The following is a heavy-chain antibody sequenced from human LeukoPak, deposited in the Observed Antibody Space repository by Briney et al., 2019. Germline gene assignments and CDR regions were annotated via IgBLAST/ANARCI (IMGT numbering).Heavy chain of an antibody. CDR1: GGSISSGDYY. Sequence: SQTLSHTCTVSGGSISSGDYYWSWIRQPPGRGLEWIGYIYYSGSTYYNPSLKSRVTISVDTSKNQFSLKLSSVTAADTAVYHCARVLTAAASTYYFDYWGQGTLVTVSS. CDR2: IYYSGST. CDR3: ARVLTAAASTYYFDY. J-gene: IGHJ4*02. V-gene: IGHV4-30-4*08. D-gene: IGHD6-13*01.